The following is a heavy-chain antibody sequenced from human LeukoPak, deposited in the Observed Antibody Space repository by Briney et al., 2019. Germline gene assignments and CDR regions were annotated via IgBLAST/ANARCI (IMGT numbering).Heavy chain of an antibody. J-gene: IGHJ4*02. V-gene: IGHV3-23*01. CDR2: ISGSGGSK. D-gene: IGHD3-22*01. Sequence: GGSLRLSCAASGFTFSSYAMSWVRQAPGKGLEWVSAISGSGGSKYYADSVKGRFTISRDNSKNTLYLQMNSLRAEDTAVYYCAKVVADYDSSGYYDSWWGQGTLVTVSS. CDR3: AKVVADYDSSGYYDSW. CDR1: GFTFSSYA.